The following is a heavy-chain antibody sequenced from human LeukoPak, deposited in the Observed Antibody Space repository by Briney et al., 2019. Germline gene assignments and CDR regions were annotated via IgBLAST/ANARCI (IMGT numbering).Heavy chain of an antibody. CDR2: IYSGGST. V-gene: IGHV3-66*01. CDR1: GFTFSSNY. D-gene: IGHD1-14*01. Sequence: GGSLRLSCAASGFTFSSNYMSWVRQAPGKGLEWVSVIYSGGSTNYSDSVKGRFTISRDNSRNTLYLQMNSLRVDDTAVYFCTKDRSGRETGNQRDDYWGQGTLVTVSS. J-gene: IGHJ4*02. CDR3: TKDRSGRETGNQRDDY.